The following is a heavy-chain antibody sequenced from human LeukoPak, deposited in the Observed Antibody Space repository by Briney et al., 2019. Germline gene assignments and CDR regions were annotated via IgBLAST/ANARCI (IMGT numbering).Heavy chain of an antibody. CDR1: GGSISSYY. V-gene: IGHV4-59*01. D-gene: IGHD5-24*01. J-gene: IGHJ4*02. CDR2: NYYSGST. CDR3: ARSRDGYNFGDY. Sequence: PSETLSLTCTVSGGSISSYYWSWIRQPPGKGLEWIGYNYYSGSTNYNPSLKSRVTISVDTSKNQFSLKLSSVTAAGTAVYYCARSRDGYNFGDYWGQGTLVTVSS.